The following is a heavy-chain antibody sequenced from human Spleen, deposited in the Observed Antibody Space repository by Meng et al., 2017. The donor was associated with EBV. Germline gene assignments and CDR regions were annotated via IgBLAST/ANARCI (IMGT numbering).Heavy chain of an antibody. CDR1: GGSISSGNYY. Sequence: QVQLQESGPGLVKPSQTLARTCDASGGSISSGNYYWSWIRQPPGKGLEWIGYISNSGSTYYNPSLKSRVTISVDTSKNQFSLKLSSVTAADTAVYYCARFSEWLPTYWGQGTLVTVSS. J-gene: IGHJ4*02. CDR2: ISNSGST. CDR3: ARFSEWLPTY. D-gene: IGHD3-3*01. V-gene: IGHV4-30-4*01.